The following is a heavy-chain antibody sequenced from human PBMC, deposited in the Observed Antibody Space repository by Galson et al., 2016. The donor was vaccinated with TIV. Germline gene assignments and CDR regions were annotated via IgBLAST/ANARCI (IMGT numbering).Heavy chain of an antibody. CDR2: IWNDGNKK. Sequence: SLRLACGASGFSFSSECMHCGRQCPCKWLEGVGFIWNDGNKKYSADSVKGRFTVSRDNSKSTLYLQMNSLRAEDTAVYYCAKDPGAAARGYYMYVWTPGTTVTVSS. D-gene: IGHD6-13*01. J-gene: IGHJ6*03. CDR1: GFSFSSEC. CDR3: AKDPGAAARGYYMYV. V-gene: IGHV3-30*02.